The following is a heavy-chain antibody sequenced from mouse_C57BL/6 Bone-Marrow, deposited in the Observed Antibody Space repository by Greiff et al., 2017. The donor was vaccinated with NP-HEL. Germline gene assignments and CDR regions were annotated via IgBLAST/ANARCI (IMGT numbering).Heavy chain of an antibody. CDR2: IDPNSGGT. Sequence: VQLQQPGADLVKPGASVKLSCKASGYTFTSYWMHWVKQMPGRGLEWIGRIDPNSGGTKFTEKLKTKATLTVDKPSSTAYMQLSSLTSEDSAVYYCARYYYGSRGWYVDVWGTGTTVTVAS. J-gene: IGHJ1*03. V-gene: IGHV1-72*01. CDR3: ARYYYGSRGWYVDV. CDR1: GYTFTSYW. D-gene: IGHD1-1*01.